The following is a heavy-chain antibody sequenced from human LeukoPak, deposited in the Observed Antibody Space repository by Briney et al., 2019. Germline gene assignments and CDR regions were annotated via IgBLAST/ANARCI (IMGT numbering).Heavy chain of an antibody. CDR1: GGTFSSYE. Sequence: SVKVSCKASGGTFSSYEISWVRQAPGQGLEWMGGIIPIFGTANYAQKFQGRVTITADKSTSTAYMELSSLRSDDTAVYYCARSLYDILTGSWFDPWGRGTLVTVSS. J-gene: IGHJ5*02. CDR2: IIPIFGTA. V-gene: IGHV1-69*06. CDR3: ARSLYDILTGSWFDP. D-gene: IGHD3-9*01.